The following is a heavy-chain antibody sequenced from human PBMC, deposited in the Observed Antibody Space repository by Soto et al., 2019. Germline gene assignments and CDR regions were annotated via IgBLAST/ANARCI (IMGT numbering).Heavy chain of an antibody. V-gene: IGHV1-46*03. CDR3: SRGYPPRDQLGNLPGAF. CDR2: INPSGGST. D-gene: IGHD1-1*01. CDR1: GYTITSYY. Sequence: ASVKVSCKASGYTITSYYIQWVRQAPGQGLEWMGIINPSGGSTNYAQKFQGRVTMTRDTSTSTVYMELSSLRSEDTAIYYCSRGYPPRDQLGNLPGAFWGQGTLVTVSS. J-gene: IGHJ4*02.